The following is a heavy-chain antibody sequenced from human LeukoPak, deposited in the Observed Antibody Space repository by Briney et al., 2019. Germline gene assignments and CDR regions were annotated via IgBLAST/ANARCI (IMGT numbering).Heavy chain of an antibody. CDR3: ARGGFWSGYRYYYYYGMDV. D-gene: IGHD3-3*01. Sequence: SETLSLTCAVYGGSFSGYYWSWIRQPPGKGLEWIGEIDHSGRTNSNASLKSRVTLSVDMSKNQFSLRLSSVTAADTAVYYCARGGFWSGYRYYYYYGMDVWGQGTTVTVSS. V-gene: IGHV4-34*01. CDR2: IDHSGRT. CDR1: GGSFSGYY. J-gene: IGHJ6*02.